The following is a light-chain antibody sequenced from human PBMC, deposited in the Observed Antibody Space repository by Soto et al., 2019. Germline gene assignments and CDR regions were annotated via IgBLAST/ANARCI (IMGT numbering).Light chain of an antibody. CDR2: KAS. V-gene: IGKV1-5*03. Sequence: DIQMTQSPSTLSASVRDRVTITCRASQSISSWLAWYQQKLGQAPNLLIYKASTLESGVPSRFSGSGSGTEFTLTVSSLQPDDFATYYCHQYHNFPRTFGQGTKVDIK. CDR3: HQYHNFPRT. J-gene: IGKJ1*01. CDR1: QSISSW.